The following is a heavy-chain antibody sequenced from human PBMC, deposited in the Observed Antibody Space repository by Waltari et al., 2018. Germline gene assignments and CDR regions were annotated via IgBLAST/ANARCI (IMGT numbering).Heavy chain of an antibody. D-gene: IGHD1-26*01. Sequence: QVQLVQSGAEVTKPGASVRVSCKASGYTFTGSYIHWVGLAPGQGLEGRGGSNPNSDGKKTAPSVQGRPTGTRETSISTASMEQSSRISGDTAVYFCARGLGGSYHTPIGHWGQGTLVTVSS. CDR3: ARGLGGSYHTPIGH. CDR1: GYTFTGSY. V-gene: IGHV1-2*02. J-gene: IGHJ4*01. CDR2: SNPNSDGK.